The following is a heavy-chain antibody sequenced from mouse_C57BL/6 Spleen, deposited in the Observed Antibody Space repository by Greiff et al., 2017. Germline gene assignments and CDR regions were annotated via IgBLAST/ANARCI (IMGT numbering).Heavy chain of an antibody. D-gene: IGHD2-4*01. J-gene: IGHJ3*01. CDR3: ARSGDYDAWFAY. Sequence: QVQLQQPGAELVRPGSSVKLSCKASGYTFTSYWMHWVKQRPIQGLEWIGNIDPSDSETHYNQKFKDKATLTVDKSSSTAYMQLSSLTSEDSAVYYGARSGDYDAWFAYWGQGTLVTVSA. CDR2: IDPSDSET. CDR1: GYTFTSYW. V-gene: IGHV1-52*01.